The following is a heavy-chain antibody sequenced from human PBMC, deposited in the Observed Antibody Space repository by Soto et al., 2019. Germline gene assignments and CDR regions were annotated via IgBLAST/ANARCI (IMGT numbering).Heavy chain of an antibody. CDR2: ISGSGGST. CDR1: GFTFSSYA. J-gene: IGHJ4*02. V-gene: IGHV3-23*01. CDR3: AKEHGSDGYSSGWYFDY. D-gene: IGHD6-19*01. Sequence: EVQLLESGGGLVQPGGSLRLSCAASGFTFSSYAMSWVRQAPGKGLEWVSAISGSGGSTYYADSVKGRFTISRDNSKNTLYLQMNSLRAEDTAVYYCAKEHGSDGYSSGWYFDYWGQGTLVTVSS.